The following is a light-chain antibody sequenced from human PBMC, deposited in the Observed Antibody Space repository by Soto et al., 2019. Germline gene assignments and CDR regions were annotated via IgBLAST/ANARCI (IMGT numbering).Light chain of an antibody. Sequence: AIRMTQSPSSFSASTGDRVTITCRASQGISSYLAWYQQKPGKAPKLLIYAASTLQSGVPSRFSGSGSATDFTLTISRLQNEDFATYYCQQYYSYPPTFGGGTKVEIK. V-gene: IGKV1-8*01. CDR3: QQYYSYPPT. CDR1: QGISSY. CDR2: AAS. J-gene: IGKJ4*01.